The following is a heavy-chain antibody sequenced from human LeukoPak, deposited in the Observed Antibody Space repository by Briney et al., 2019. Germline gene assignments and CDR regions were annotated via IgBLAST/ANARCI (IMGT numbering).Heavy chain of an antibody. D-gene: IGHD5-12*01. V-gene: IGHV4-39*01. CDR3: TTRYGDHDYIYY. CDR1: GGSISSSNYC. CDR2: LCYSGNT. Sequence: PSETLSLTCTVSGGSISSSNYCWDWVRQPPGKGVEWIGSLCYSGNTYQNPSLKSRLTISGYMSQNQFSLRLSSVTAADTAVYYCTTRYGDHDYIYYWGQGTLVTVSS. J-gene: IGHJ4*02.